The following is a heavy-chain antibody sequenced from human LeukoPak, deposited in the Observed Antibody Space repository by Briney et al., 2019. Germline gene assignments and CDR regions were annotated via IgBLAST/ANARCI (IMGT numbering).Heavy chain of an antibody. J-gene: IGHJ4*02. CDR3: ARASPITIHFDY. V-gene: IGHV4-30-2*01. D-gene: IGHD3-3*01. CDR2: IYHSGST. CDR1: GGSISSGGYS. Sequence: SQTLSLTCAVSGGSISSGGYSWSWIRQPPGKGLEWIGYIYHSGSTYYNPSLKSRVTISVDRSKNQFSLELSSVTAADTAVYYCARASPITIHFDYWGQGTLVTVSS.